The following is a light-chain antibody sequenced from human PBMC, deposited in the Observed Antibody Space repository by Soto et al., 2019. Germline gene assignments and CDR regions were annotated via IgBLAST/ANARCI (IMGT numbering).Light chain of an antibody. CDR1: SSDVGGYNY. Sequence: QSALTQPASVSGSPGQSITISCTGTSSDVGGYNYVSWYQQHQGKAPKLMIYEVSNRPSGVSNRFSGSKSGNTASLTISGLLAEDEADYYCSSYTSSSTRVFGGGIKLTVL. V-gene: IGLV2-14*01. J-gene: IGLJ3*02. CDR2: EVS. CDR3: SSYTSSSTRV.